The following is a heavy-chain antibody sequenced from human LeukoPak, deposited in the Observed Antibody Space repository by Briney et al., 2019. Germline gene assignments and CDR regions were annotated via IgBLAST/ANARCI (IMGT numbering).Heavy chain of an antibody. J-gene: IGHJ4*02. V-gene: IGHV1-8*01. D-gene: IGHD3-10*01. CDR2: MNPNSGKT. Sequence: GASVKVSCKASGYTFTSYDINWVRQATGQGLEWRGWMNPNSGKTGYAQKFQGRVTMTRNTSITTAYIELSSLRSEYTALYYCARAGFGGSGNYYNAYIGYWGQGTLVTVSS. CDR3: ARAGFGGSGNYYNAYIGY. CDR1: GYTFTSYD.